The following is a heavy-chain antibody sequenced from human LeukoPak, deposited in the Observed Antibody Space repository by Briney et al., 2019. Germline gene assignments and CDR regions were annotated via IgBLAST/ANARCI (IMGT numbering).Heavy chain of an antibody. CDR3: TRENPSGYYNRPIDY. CDR2: IYYSGSI. D-gene: IGHD3-22*01. J-gene: IGHJ4*02. CDR1: GASISSYY. V-gene: IGHV4-59*01. Sequence: PSETLSLTCTVSGASISSYYWSWIRQPPGKGLEWIGDIYYSGSIKYNPSLKSRVTMSVDTSKNQFSLKLSSVTAADTAIYYCTRENPSGYYNRPIDYWGQGTLVTVSS.